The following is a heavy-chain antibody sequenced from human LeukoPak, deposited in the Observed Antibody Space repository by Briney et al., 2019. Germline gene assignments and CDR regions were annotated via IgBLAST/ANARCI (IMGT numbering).Heavy chain of an antibody. CDR3: ARHMVRGVFYYYYGMDV. V-gene: IGHV3-21*01. CDR2: ISSSSSYI. Sequence: GRSLRLSCAASGFTFSSYSMNWVRQAPGKGLEWVSSISSSSSYIYYADSVKGRFTISRDNAKNSLYLQMNSLRAEDTAVYYCARHMVRGVFYYYYGMDVWGQGATVTVSS. D-gene: IGHD3-10*01. J-gene: IGHJ6*02. CDR1: GFTFSSYS.